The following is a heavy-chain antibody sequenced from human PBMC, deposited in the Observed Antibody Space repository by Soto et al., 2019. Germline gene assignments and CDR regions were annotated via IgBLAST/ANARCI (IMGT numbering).Heavy chain of an antibody. CDR1: GFIFTNYA. CDR3: VREGRGSFDF. V-gene: IGHV3-23*01. D-gene: IGHD5-12*01. CDR2: IGGRGNSA. Sequence: GGSLSLSCAASGFIFTNYAMNWVRQAPGKGLEWVSVIGGRGNSAYYADSVQGRFTISRDNSKNTLSLQMSSLKADDTAIYYCVREGRGSFDFWGRGTMVTVSS. J-gene: IGHJ3*01.